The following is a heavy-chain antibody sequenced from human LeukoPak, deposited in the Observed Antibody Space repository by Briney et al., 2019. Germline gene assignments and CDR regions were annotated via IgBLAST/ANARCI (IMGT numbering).Heavy chain of an antibody. Sequence: ASVKVSCKASGYTFTGYYMHWVRQAPGQGLEWMGWINPNSGGTNYAQTFQGRVTMTRDTSISTAYMELSRLRSDDTAVYYCASLAITMVRGLNLDYWGQGTLVTVSS. CDR2: INPNSGGT. D-gene: IGHD3-10*01. CDR3: ASLAITMVRGLNLDY. CDR1: GYTFTGYY. V-gene: IGHV1-2*02. J-gene: IGHJ4*02.